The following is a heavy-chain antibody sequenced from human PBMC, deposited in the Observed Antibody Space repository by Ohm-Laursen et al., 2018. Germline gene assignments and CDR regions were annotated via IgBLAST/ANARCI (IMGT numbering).Heavy chain of an antibody. CDR3: ARDGTAYYYDSSGSYNWFDP. Sequence: SLRLSCAASGFTFSDYYMSWIRQAPGKGLEWVSYISSSGSTIYYADSVRGRFTISGDNAKNSLYLQMNSLRAEDTAVYYCARDGTAYYYDSSGSYNWFDPWGQGTLVTVSS. J-gene: IGHJ5*02. CDR1: GFTFSDYY. D-gene: IGHD3-22*01. V-gene: IGHV3-11*01. CDR2: ISSSGSTI.